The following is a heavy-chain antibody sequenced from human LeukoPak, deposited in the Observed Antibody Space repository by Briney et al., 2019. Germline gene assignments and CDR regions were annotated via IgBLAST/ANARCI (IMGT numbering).Heavy chain of an antibody. J-gene: IGHJ4*02. D-gene: IGHD1-20*01. CDR1: GGSFSGYY. CDR3: AMGITGINRQFDY. CDR2: INHSGST. Sequence: SETLSLTCAVYGGSFSGYYWSWIRQPPGKGLEWIGEINHSGSTNYNPSLKSRVTISVDTSKNQFSLKLSSVTAADTAVYYCAMGITGINRQFDYWGQGTLVTVSS. V-gene: IGHV4-34*01.